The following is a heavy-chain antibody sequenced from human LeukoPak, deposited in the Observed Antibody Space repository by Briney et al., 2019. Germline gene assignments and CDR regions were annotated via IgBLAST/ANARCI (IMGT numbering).Heavy chain of an antibody. Sequence: PSETLSLTCTVSGGSISSYYWSWIRQPPGKGREWIGYIYYSGSTNYNPSLKSRVTISVDTSKNQFSLKLSSVTAAETAVYYCARATAADYYYMDVGGKATTVTVSS. D-gene: IGHD6-13*01. CDR3: ARATAADYYYMDV. CDR2: IYYSGST. J-gene: IGHJ6*03. V-gene: IGHV4-59*01. CDR1: GGSISSYY.